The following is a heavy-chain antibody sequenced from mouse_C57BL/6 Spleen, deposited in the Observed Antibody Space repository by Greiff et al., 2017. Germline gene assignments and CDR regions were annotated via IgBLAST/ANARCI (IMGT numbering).Heavy chain of an antibody. Sequence: VQLQQPGAELVKPGASVKLSCKASGYTFTSYWMQWVKQRPGQGLEWIGEIDPSDSYTNYNQKFKGKATLTVDTSSSTAYMQLSSLTSEDSAVYYCARLTGTSYYFDYWGQGTTLTVSS. J-gene: IGHJ2*01. CDR3: ARLTGTSYYFDY. V-gene: IGHV1-50*01. CDR1: GYTFTSYW. D-gene: IGHD4-1*01. CDR2: IDPSDSYT.